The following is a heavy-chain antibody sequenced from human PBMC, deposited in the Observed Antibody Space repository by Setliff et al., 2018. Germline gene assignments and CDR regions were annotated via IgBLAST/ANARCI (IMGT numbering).Heavy chain of an antibody. V-gene: IGHV5-51*01. Sequence: PGESLKISCATSGYNFNSHWIAWVRQVPGGGLEWMGLIFPADSETRYSPSFQGQFTMSVDTSINTAHLQWNSLKASDTALYFCARLPSTGSAFFQHWGQGTLVT. D-gene: IGHD1-1*01. J-gene: IGHJ1*01. CDR1: GYNFNSHW. CDR2: IFPADSET. CDR3: ARLPSTGSAFFQH.